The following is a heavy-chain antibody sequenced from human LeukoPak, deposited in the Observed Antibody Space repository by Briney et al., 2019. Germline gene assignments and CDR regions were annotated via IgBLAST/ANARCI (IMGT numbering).Heavy chain of an antibody. V-gene: IGHV1-46*01. Sequence: ASVKVSCKASGYTFTSYYMHWVRHAPGQGLEWMGIINPSGGSTSYAQKFQGRVTMTRDMSTSTVYMELSSLRSEDTAVYYCARGYSGYDGCDYWGQGTLVTVSS. CDR3: ARGYSGYDGCDY. J-gene: IGHJ4*02. CDR2: INPSGGST. D-gene: IGHD5-12*01. CDR1: GYTFTSYY.